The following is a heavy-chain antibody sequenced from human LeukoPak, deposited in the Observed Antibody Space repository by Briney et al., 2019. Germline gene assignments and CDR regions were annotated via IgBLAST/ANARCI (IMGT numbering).Heavy chain of an antibody. V-gene: IGHV4-39*07. Sequence: KPSETLSLTCTVSGVSITSYYWGWIRQPPGKGLEWIGSIYYSGTTYYSPSLESRVTISVDTSNNQVSLNLNSVTAADTAIYFCARGGFYGHPFDFGGQGTLVTVSS. CDR3: ARGGFYGHPFDF. J-gene: IGHJ4*02. D-gene: IGHD3-10*01. CDR1: GVSITSYY. CDR2: IYYSGTT.